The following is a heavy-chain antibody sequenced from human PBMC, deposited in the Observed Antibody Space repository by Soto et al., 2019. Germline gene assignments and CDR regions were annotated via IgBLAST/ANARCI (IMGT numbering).Heavy chain of an antibody. V-gene: IGHV1-69*13. D-gene: IGHD2-15*01. J-gene: IGHJ5*02. CDR3: ARYCSGGSCTILWFDP. CDR1: GGTFSSYA. CDR2: IITIFGTA. Sequence: SMKVSCKAAGGTFSSYAISWVRQAPGQGLEWMGGIITIFGTANYAQKFQGRVTITADESTSTAYMELSSLRSEDTAVYYCARYCSGGSCTILWFDPWGQGTLVTVSS.